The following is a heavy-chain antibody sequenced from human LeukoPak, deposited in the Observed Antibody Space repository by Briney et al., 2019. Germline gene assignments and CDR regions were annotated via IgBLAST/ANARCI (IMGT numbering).Heavy chain of an antibody. Sequence: SETLSLTCAVYGGSFSGYYWSWIRQPPGKGLEWIGEINHSGSTNYNPSLKSRVTISVDTSKNQFSLKLSSVTAADTAVYYCARDRRWYCSGGSCCKGAFDIWGQGTMVTVSS. CDR1: GGSFSGYY. V-gene: IGHV4-34*01. D-gene: IGHD2-15*01. CDR3: ARDRRWYCSGGSCCKGAFDI. CDR2: INHSGST. J-gene: IGHJ3*02.